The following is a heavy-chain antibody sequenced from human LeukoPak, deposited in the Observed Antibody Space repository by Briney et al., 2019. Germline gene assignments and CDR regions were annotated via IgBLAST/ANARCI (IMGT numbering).Heavy chain of an antibody. V-gene: IGHV3-9*03. CDR2: ISWNSGTI. CDR1: GFTFSRYW. J-gene: IGHJ5*02. CDR3: AKGNSGSYSQDWFDP. D-gene: IGHD1-26*01. Sequence: PGGSLRLSCAASGFTFSRYWMSWVRQAPGKGLEWVSGISWNSGTIGYADSVKGRFTISRDNAKNSLYLQMNSLRAEDMAFYYCAKGNSGSYSQDWFDPWGQGTLVTISS.